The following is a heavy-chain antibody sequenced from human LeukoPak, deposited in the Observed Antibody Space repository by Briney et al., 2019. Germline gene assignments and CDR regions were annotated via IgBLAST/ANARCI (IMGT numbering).Heavy chain of an antibody. D-gene: IGHD1-26*01. CDR1: GGSISSSY. Sequence: SETLSLTCTVSGGSISSSYWSWIRQPPGKGLEWIGYIYYSGSTNYNPSLKSRVTMSVDTSKNQFSLKLSSVTAADTAVYYCARDAVGATRRDYFDYWGQGTLVTASS. V-gene: IGHV4-59*01. CDR3: ARDAVGATRRDYFDY. J-gene: IGHJ4*02. CDR2: IYYSGST.